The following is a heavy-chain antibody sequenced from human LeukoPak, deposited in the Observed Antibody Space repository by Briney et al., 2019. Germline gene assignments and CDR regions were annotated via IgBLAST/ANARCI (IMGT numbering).Heavy chain of an antibody. Sequence: GGSLRLSCAASGFTFSSYSMNWVRQAPGKGLEWVSSISSSSSYIYYADSVKGRFTISRDNAKNSLYLQMNSLRAEDTAVYYCARDGTAMVTCTDVWGQGTTVTVSS. CDR2: ISSSSSYI. V-gene: IGHV3-21*01. D-gene: IGHD5-18*01. CDR3: ARDGTAMVTCTDV. CDR1: GFTFSSYS. J-gene: IGHJ6*02.